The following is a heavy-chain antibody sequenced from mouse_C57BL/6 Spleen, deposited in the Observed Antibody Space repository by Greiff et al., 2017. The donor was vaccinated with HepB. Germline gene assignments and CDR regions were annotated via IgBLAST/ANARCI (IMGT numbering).Heavy chain of an antibody. V-gene: IGHV3-6*01. CDR2: ISYDGSN. D-gene: IGHD2-4*01. CDR3: ARDPYEYEAY. CDR1: GYSITSGYY. J-gene: IGHJ3*01. Sequence: EVQLQESGPGLVKPSQSLSLTCSVTGYSITSGYYWNWIRQFPGNKLEWMGYISYDGSNNYNPSLKNRISITRDTSKNQFFLKLNSVTTEDTATYYCARDPYEYEAYWGQGTLVTVSA.